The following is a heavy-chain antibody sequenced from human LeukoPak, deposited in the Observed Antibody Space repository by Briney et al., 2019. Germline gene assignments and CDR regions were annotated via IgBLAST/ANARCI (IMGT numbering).Heavy chain of an antibody. CDR3: AKDRGSGYNWNDVLGY. Sequence: QTGGSLRLSCAASGFTFSRYAMSWVRQAPGKGLEWVSAISGSGGSTYYADSVKGRFTISRDNSKNTLYLQMNSLRAEDTAVYYCAKDRGSGYNWNDVLGYWGQGTLVTVPS. J-gene: IGHJ4*02. V-gene: IGHV3-23*01. CDR2: ISGSGGST. CDR1: GFTFSRYA. D-gene: IGHD1-20*01.